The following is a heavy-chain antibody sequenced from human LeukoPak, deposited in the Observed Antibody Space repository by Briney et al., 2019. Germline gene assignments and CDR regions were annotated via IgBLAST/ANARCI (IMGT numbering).Heavy chain of an antibody. CDR2: IYYSGST. D-gene: IGHD3-9*01. V-gene: IGHV4-59*01. CDR1: RGSISRYF. J-gene: IGHJ6*04. CDR3: ARARDDTFSEFDY. Sequence: SETLSLTCSVSRGSISRYFWSWVRQPPGKGLEWIGYIYYSGSTSYNPSLKSRVSISVDTSKNQFSLRLSSVTAADTAVYYCARARDDTFSEFDYWGKGTTVTVSS.